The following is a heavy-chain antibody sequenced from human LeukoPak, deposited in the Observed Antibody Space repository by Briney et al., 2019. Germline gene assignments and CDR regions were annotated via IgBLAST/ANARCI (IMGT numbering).Heavy chain of an antibody. D-gene: IGHD3-3*01. J-gene: IGHJ4*02. Sequence: PSETLSLTCTVSGGSISSYYWSWIRQPPGKGLEWIGYIYYSGSTNYNPSLKSRVTISVDTSKNQFSLKLSSVTAADTAVYYCAGASDFWSGYYLDYWGQGTLVTVSS. CDR1: GGSISSYY. CDR2: IYYSGST. V-gene: IGHV4-59*01. CDR3: AGASDFWSGYYLDY.